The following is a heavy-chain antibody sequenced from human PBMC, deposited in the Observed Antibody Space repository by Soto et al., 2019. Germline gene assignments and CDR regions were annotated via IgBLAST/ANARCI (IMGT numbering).Heavy chain of an antibody. V-gene: IGHV1-69*02. D-gene: IGHD2-2*01. CDR1: GGTFSSYT. CDR3: ARGGYCSSTSCYVRDYYYYYGMDV. Sequence: SVKVSCKASGGTFSSYTISWVRQAPGQGLERMGRIIPILGIANYAQKFQGRVTITADKSTSTAYMELSSLRSEDTAVYYCARGGYCSSTSCYVRDYYYYYGMDVWGQGTTVTVSS. CDR2: IIPILGIA. J-gene: IGHJ6*02.